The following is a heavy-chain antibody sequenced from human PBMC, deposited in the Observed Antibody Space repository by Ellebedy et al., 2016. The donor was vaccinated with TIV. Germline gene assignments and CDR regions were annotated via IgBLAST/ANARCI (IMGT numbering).Heavy chain of an antibody. CDR3: AKKADKYGSSTGYADF. Sequence: GESLKISCAASGFSFSKYAMTWVRQAPGKGLEWVSGITSSGGSTYYEDSVKGRFTISRDNSKNTVYLQMNSVRAEDTAIYYCAKKADKYGSSTGYADFWGQGTLVTVSS. CDR1: GFSFSKYA. V-gene: IGHV3-23*01. D-gene: IGHD1-26*01. CDR2: ITSSGGST. J-gene: IGHJ4*02.